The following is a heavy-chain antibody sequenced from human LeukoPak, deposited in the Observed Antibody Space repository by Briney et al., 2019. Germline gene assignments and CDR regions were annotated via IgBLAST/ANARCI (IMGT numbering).Heavy chain of an antibody. CDR1: GGTFSSYA. Sequence: GDSVKVSCKASGGTFSSYAISWVRQAPGQGLEWMGRIIPILGISNYAQKFQGRVTITADKSTSTAYMELSSLRSEDTAVYYCARDHSSSWYGYYYYMDVWGKGTTVTVSS. CDR2: IIPILGIS. V-gene: IGHV1-69*04. D-gene: IGHD6-13*01. CDR3: ARDHSSSWYGYYYYMDV. J-gene: IGHJ6*03.